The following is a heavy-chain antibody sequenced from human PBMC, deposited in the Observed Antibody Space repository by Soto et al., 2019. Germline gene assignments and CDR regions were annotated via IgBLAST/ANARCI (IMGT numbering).Heavy chain of an antibody. CDR2: IYTSGST. CDR1: GGSISSYY. D-gene: IGHD3-22*01. V-gene: IGHV4-4*07. Sequence: PSETLSLTCTVSGGSISSYYWSWIRQPAGKGLEWIGRIYTSGSTNYNPSLKSRVTMSVDTSKNQFSLKLSSVTAADTAVYYCASHSAPEAYYCDSSGPQITGSAFDIWGQGTMVTVSS. J-gene: IGHJ3*02. CDR3: ASHSAPEAYYCDSSGPQITGSAFDI.